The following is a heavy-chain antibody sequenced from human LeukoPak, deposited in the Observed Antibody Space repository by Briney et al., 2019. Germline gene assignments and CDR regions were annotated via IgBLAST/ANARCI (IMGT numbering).Heavy chain of an antibody. V-gene: IGHV3-74*01. J-gene: IGHJ4*02. D-gene: IGHD6-19*01. CDR2: INGDGFGT. CDR1: GFTFSDYW. CDR3: ARDRSGWYGNDY. Sequence: PGGSLRLSCAASGFTFSDYWMHWVRQAPGKGLAWVSRINGDGFGTIYADSVKGRFTISRDNAKNTLYLQMNSLRAEDTAVYYCARDRSGWYGNDYWGQGTLVTVSS.